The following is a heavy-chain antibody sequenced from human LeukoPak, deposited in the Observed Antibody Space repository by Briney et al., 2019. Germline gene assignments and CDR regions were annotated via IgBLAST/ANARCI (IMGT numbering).Heavy chain of an antibody. J-gene: IGHJ4*02. CDR3: ARDRAYYYDSSGNFDY. Sequence: GGSLRLSCAASGLTFSNYWMNWVRQAPGKGLEWVANIKQDGSEKYYVDSVKGRFTISRDNAKNSLYLQMSSLRAEDTAVYYCARDRAYYYDSSGNFDYWGQGTLVTVSS. CDR2: IKQDGSEK. CDR1: GLTFSNYW. V-gene: IGHV3-7*01. D-gene: IGHD3-22*01.